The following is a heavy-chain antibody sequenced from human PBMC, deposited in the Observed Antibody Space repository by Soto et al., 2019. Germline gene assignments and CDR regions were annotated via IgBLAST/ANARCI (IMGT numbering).Heavy chain of an antibody. J-gene: IGHJ4*02. Sequence: SETLSLTCTVSGGSISSAAYCWSWIRQSPDKGLEWIGHIYDGGTTYSSPSLKGRVTISADTPETQFSLKLNSVSAADTAVYYCARGPSGDKVDYWGQGSQVTVAS. CDR1: GGSISSAAYC. CDR2: IYDGGTT. V-gene: IGHV4-30-4*01. D-gene: IGHD7-27*01. CDR3: ARGPSGDKVDY.